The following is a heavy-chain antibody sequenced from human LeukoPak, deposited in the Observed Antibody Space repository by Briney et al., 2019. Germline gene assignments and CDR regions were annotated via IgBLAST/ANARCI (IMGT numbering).Heavy chain of an antibody. CDR2: IRNKAYGGTT. Sequence: GSLRLSCTASGFTFSDYAMGWVRQAPGKGLEWVGFIRNKAYGGTTEYAASVEGKFTISRDDSKNIVYLQMNSLKTEDTAMYYCTAGGRWSDFWGQGTLVTVSS. CDR3: TAGGRWSDF. D-gene: IGHD2-15*01. J-gene: IGHJ4*02. V-gene: IGHV3-49*04. CDR1: GFTFSDYA.